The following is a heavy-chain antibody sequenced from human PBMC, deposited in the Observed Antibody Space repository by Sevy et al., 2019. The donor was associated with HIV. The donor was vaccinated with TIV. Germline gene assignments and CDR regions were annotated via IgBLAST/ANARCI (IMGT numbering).Heavy chain of an antibody. CDR2: IGGSGRYT. Sequence: GGSLRLSCAASGFTFSSYAMTWVRQAPGKGLEWVSSIGGSGRYTYYADSVTGRLSITRDNSKNTLYLQMNSLRAEDTAVYYCAKGFYSGESCPRDYYYYGFDVWGQGTTVTVSS. J-gene: IGHJ6*02. D-gene: IGHD2-15*01. CDR3: AKGFYSGESCPRDYYYYGFDV. V-gene: IGHV3-23*01. CDR1: GFTFSSYA.